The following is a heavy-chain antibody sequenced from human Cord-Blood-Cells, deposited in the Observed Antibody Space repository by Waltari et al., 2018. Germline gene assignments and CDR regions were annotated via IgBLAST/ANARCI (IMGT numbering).Heavy chain of an antibody. CDR1: GGSFSGYY. V-gene: IGHV4-34*01. J-gene: IGHJ4*02. Sequence: QVQLQQWGAGLLKPSETLSLTCAVYGGSFSGYYWSWIRQPPGKGLEWIGEINHSGSTNHNPSLKSRVTISVDTSKNQFSLKLSLVTAADTAVYYCARRGGITMVRGVIIPYFDYWGQGTLVTVSS. CDR2: INHSGST. D-gene: IGHD3-10*01. CDR3: ARRGGITMVRGVIIPYFDY.